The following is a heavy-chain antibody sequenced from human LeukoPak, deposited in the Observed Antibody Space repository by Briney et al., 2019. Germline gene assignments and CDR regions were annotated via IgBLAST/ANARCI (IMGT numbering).Heavy chain of an antibody. Sequence: PSETLSLTCTVSGGSITNYYWNWIRQSPGKGLEWIGYIYESGGANYNPSLKSRVTISGDTSKNQLSLKLNSVTDADTAVYYCARFIAVVDIWFDPWGQGTLVTVSS. CDR2: IYESGGA. CDR1: GGSITNYY. D-gene: IGHD6-19*01. CDR3: ARFIAVVDIWFDP. J-gene: IGHJ5*02. V-gene: IGHV4-59*01.